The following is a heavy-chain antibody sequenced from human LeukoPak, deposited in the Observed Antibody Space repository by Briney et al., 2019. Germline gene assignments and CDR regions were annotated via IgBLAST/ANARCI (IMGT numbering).Heavy chain of an antibody. CDR1: GFTFSSYW. CDR2: IKQDGSEK. V-gene: IGHV3-7*05. Sequence: GGSLRLSCAASGFTFSSYWMSWVRQAPGKGLEWVANIKQDGSEKYYVDSVKGRFTISRDNAKNSLYLQMSSLRAEDTAVYYCAREEAAAGTLYYYYYGMDVWGQGTTVTVSS. D-gene: IGHD6-13*01. CDR3: AREEAAAGTLYYYYYGMDV. J-gene: IGHJ6*02.